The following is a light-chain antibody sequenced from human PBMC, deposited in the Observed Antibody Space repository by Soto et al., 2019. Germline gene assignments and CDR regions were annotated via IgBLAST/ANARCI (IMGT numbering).Light chain of an antibody. Sequence: EIVLTQSPATLSLSPGERATLSCRASQTVSSSLAWYQQKPGQAPRLLIYEASNRATGIPARFSGSGSGADFTLTISSLEPEDFALYYGQQHINWPLTFGGGTKVDIK. V-gene: IGKV3-11*01. CDR2: EAS. CDR3: QQHINWPLT. J-gene: IGKJ4*01. CDR1: QTVSSS.